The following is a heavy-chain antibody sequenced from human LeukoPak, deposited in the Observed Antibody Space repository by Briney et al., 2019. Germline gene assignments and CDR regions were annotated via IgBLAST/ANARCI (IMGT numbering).Heavy chain of an antibody. CDR3: ARGTTTSIDY. J-gene: IGHJ4*02. V-gene: IGHV1-2*02. D-gene: IGHD1-1*01. CDR1: GYTFTGYY. Sequence: GASVKVSCKASGYTFTGYYMHWVRQAPGQGLEWMGWIDPNSGGTNYAQKFQGRVTMTRDTSISTAYMVLNRLRSDDTAVYYCARGTTTSIDYWGQGTLVTVSS. CDR2: IDPNSGGT.